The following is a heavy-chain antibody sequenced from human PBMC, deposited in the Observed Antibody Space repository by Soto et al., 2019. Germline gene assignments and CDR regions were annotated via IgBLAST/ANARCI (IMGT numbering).Heavy chain of an antibody. D-gene: IGHD3-3*01. Sequence: GGSLRLSCAASGFTFSGSAMHWVRQASGKGLEWVGRIRSKANSYATAYAASVKGRFTISRDDSKNTAYLQMNSLKTEDTAVYYCTTPYDFWSGYYRTAVFDIWGQGTMVTVSS. V-gene: IGHV3-73*01. CDR2: IRSKANSYAT. CDR1: GFTFSGSA. J-gene: IGHJ3*02. CDR3: TTPYDFWSGYYRTAVFDI.